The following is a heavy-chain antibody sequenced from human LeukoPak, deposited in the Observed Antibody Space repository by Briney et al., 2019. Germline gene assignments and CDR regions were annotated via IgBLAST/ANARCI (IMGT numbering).Heavy chain of an antibody. V-gene: IGHV3-11*04. CDR2: ISSSGSTI. D-gene: IGHD4-23*01. Sequence: GGSLRLSCAASGFTFSDYYMSWIRQAPGKGLEWVSDISSSGSTIYYADSVKGRFTISRDNAKNSLYLQMNSLRAEDTAVYYCARDRDGGNSANIYSVVIFDIWGQGTMVTVSS. CDR3: ARDRDGGNSANIYSVVIFDI. J-gene: IGHJ3*02. CDR1: GFTFSDYY.